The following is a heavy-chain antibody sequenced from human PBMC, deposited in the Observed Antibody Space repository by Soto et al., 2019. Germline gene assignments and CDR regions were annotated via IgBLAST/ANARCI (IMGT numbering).Heavy chain of an antibody. D-gene: IGHD3-10*01. Sequence: QVQLVQSGAEVKKPGSSVKVSCKASGGTFSSYAISCVRQAPGQGLEWMGGIIPIFGTANYAQKFQGRVTITADESTSTAYMELSSLRSEDTAVYYCASSLWFGELLNPTFDYWGQGTLVTVSS. V-gene: IGHV1-69*01. CDR3: ASSLWFGELLNPTFDY. CDR1: GGTFSSYA. CDR2: IIPIFGTA. J-gene: IGHJ4*02.